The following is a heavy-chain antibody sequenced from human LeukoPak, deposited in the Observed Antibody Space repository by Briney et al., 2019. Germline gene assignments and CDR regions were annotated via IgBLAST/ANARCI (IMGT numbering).Heavy chain of an antibody. CDR1: GGSISSSSYY. V-gene: IGHV4-39*07. Sequence: SETLSLTCTVSGGSISSSSYYWSWIRQPPGKGLEWIGEINHSGTTNYNPSLKSRVTMSVDASKNQFSLKLTSVTAADTALYYCAREGSGDYGRALDYWGQGTLVTVSS. D-gene: IGHD4-17*01. CDR3: AREGSGDYGRALDY. CDR2: INHSGTT. J-gene: IGHJ4*02.